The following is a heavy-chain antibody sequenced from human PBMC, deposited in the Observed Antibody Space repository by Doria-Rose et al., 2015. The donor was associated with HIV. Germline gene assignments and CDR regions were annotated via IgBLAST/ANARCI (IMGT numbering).Heavy chain of an antibody. CDR1: GGSIRRGGYY. CDR2: IHYSGRT. J-gene: IGHJ3*02. D-gene: IGHD1-26*01. Sequence: QVQLQGSGPGLVKPSQTLSLTCTVSGGSIRRGGYYWTWIRQPPGKGLEWIGYIHYSGRTYYNPSLKTRVTRSLDTSQNQFSLTRTSVTAADTAVYYCARDGAIEGTSNAFDIWGQGTMVTVSS. CDR3: ARDGAIEGTSNAFDI. V-gene: IGHV4-31*03.